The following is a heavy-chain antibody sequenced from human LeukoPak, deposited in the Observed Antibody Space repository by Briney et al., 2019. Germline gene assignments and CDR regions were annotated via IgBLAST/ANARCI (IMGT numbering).Heavy chain of an antibody. V-gene: IGHV5-51*01. J-gene: IGHJ4*02. CDR2: IYPGDSDT. CDR1: GYSFTSHW. CDR3: ARTSSRYNWNYDY. Sequence: GESLKISCKGSGYSFTSHWIGWVRQMPGKGLEWMGIIYPGDSDTRYSPSFQGQVTISADKSISTAYLQWSSLKASDTAMYYCARTSSRYNWNYDYWGQGTLVTVSS. D-gene: IGHD1-7*01.